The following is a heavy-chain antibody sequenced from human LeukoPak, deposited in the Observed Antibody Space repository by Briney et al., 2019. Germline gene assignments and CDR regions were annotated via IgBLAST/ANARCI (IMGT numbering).Heavy chain of an antibody. V-gene: IGHV3-23*01. J-gene: IGHJ4*02. CDR3: AKDSAKKYDDY. CDR1: GFTFSSYG. Sequence: PGGSLRPSCAASGFTFSSYGMSWVRQAPGKGLEWVSAISGSGGSTYYADSVKGRFTISRDNSKNTVYLQMNSLRAEDTAIYYCAKDSAKKYDDYWGQGTLVTVSS. D-gene: IGHD2/OR15-2a*01. CDR2: ISGSGGST.